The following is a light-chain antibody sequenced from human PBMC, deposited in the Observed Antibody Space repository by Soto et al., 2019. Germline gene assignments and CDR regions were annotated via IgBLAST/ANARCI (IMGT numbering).Light chain of an antibody. CDR3: QQYNSYSS. CDR1: QSISSW. V-gene: IGKV1-5*03. Sequence: DIQMTQSPSTLSASVGDRVTITCRASQSISSWLAWYQQKPGKAPNLLNYKASSLESGVPSRFSGSGSGTEFTLTISSLQPDDFATYYCQQYNSYSSFGQGTKLEIK. CDR2: KAS. J-gene: IGKJ2*01.